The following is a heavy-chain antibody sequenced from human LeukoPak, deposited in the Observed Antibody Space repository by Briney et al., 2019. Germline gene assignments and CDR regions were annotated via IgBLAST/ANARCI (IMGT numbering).Heavy chain of an antibody. V-gene: IGHV4-39*07. CDR3: ARDRYYYDSSGYLFDY. CDR1: GGSISSNSYY. CDR2: IYYSGST. J-gene: IGHJ4*02. Sequence: SETLSLTCAVSGGSISSNSYYWGWIRQPPGKGLEWIGSIYYSGSTYYNPSLKSRVTMSVDTSKNQFSLKLSSVTAADTAVYYCARDRYYYDSSGYLFDYWGQGTLVTVSS. D-gene: IGHD3-22*01.